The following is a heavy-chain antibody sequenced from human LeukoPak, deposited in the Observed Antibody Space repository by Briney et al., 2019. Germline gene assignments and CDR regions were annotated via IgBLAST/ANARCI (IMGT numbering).Heavy chain of an antibody. CDR2: FDPEDGET. CDR3: ATDGPHPLHYDILTGYYLGAFDI. D-gene: IGHD3-9*01. Sequence: ASVKVSCKVSGYTLTELSMHWVRQAPGKGLEWMGGFDPEDGETIYAQKFQGRVTMTEDTSTDTAYMELSSLRSEDTAVYYCATDGPHPLHYDILTGYYLGAFDIWGQGTMVTVSS. V-gene: IGHV1-24*01. CDR1: GYTLTELS. J-gene: IGHJ3*02.